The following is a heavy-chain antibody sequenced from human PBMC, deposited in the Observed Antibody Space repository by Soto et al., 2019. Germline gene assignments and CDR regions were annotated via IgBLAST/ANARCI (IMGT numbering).Heavy chain of an antibody. CDR2: INHSGST. CDR3: ARGLVVVPAAMRRGWFDP. D-gene: IGHD2-2*01. Sequence: SETLSLTCAVDGGSFRCYYWSWIRQPPGKGLEWIGEINHSGSTNYNPSLKSRVTISVDTSKNQFSLKLSSVTAADTAVYYCARGLVVVPAAMRRGWFDPWGQGTLVTVSS. V-gene: IGHV4-34*01. CDR1: GGSFRCYY. J-gene: IGHJ5*02.